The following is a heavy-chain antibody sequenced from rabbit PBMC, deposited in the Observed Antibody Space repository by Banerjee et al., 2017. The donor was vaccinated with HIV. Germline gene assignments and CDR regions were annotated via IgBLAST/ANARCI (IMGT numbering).Heavy chain of an antibody. CDR3: GRYVGNGYGAYNL. Sequence: QSLEESGGGLVKPGASLTLTCKASGFSFSSSYWICWVRQAPGKGLEWIACTYAGSSGSTYYASWAKGRFTISKTSSTTVTLQLSSLTVADTATYFCGRYVGNGYGAYNLWGQGTLVTVS. V-gene: IGHV1S40*01. J-gene: IGHJ4*01. D-gene: IGHD8-1*01. CDR1: GFSFSSSYW. CDR2: TYAGSSGST.